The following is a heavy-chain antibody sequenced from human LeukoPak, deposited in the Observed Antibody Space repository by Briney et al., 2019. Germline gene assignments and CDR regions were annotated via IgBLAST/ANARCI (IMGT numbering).Heavy chain of an antibody. D-gene: IGHD1-7*01. Sequence: ASVKVSCKASGYTFTGYYMHWVRQAPGQGLEWMGRINPNSGGTNYAQKFQGRVTMPTDTSISTAYMQLSRLRSDDTAVYYCARDPRITGTTCWFDHWGQGTLVTVSS. J-gene: IGHJ5*02. CDR2: INPNSGGT. CDR3: ARDPRITGTTCWFDH. CDR1: GYTFTGYY. V-gene: IGHV1-2*06.